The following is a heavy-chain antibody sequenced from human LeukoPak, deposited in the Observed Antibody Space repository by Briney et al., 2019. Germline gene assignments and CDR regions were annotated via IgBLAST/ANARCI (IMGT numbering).Heavy chain of an antibody. CDR2: IYSGGST. D-gene: IGHD6-6*01. V-gene: IGHV3-53*01. Sequence: PGGSLRLSCAASGFTVSNNYMSWVRQAPGKGLEWVSVIYSGGSTYYADSVKGRFTISRDTPKNTLSLQMNSLRAEDTAVYYCASLSLGHYWGQGTLVTVSS. J-gene: IGHJ4*02. CDR3: ASLSLGHY. CDR1: GFTVSNNY.